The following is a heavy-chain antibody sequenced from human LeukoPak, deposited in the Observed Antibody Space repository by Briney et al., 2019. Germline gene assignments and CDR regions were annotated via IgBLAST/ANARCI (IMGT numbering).Heavy chain of an antibody. D-gene: IGHD3-22*01. J-gene: IGHJ4*02. CDR1: GYRLTNYW. Sequence: GESLKISCKGSGYRLTNYWIAWVRQMPGKGLEWMGIIYPGDSDTRYSPSFQGQVTISVDKSISTAYLQWSSLRASDTAMYYCARPTYYYDSSGYFDYFDYWGQGTLVTVSS. CDR3: ARPTYYYDSSGYFDYFDY. CDR2: IYPGDSDT. V-gene: IGHV5-51*01.